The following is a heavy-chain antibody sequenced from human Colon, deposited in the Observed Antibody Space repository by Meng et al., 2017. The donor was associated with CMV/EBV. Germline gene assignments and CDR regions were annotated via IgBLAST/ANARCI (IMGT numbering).Heavy chain of an antibody. J-gene: IGHJ6*02. V-gene: IGHV4-59*01. Sequence: GSLRLSCTVSGGSISSYYWSWIRQPPGKGLEWIGYIYYSGSTNYNPSLKSRVTISVDTSKNQFSLKLSSVTAADTAVHYCARVGCSSTSCLYYYYGMDVWGQGTTVTVSS. D-gene: IGHD2-2*01. CDR2: IYYSGST. CDR3: ARVGCSSTSCLYYYYGMDV. CDR1: GGSISSYY.